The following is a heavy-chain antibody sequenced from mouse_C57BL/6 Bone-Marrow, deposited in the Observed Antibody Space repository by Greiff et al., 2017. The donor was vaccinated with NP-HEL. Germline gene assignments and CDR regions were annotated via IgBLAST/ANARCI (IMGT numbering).Heavy chain of an antibody. CDR1: GFTFSNYW. D-gene: IGHD1-1*01. J-gene: IGHJ1*03. V-gene: IGHV6-3*01. CDR2: IRLKSDNYAS. CDR3: TRGYYGSSYGYFDV. Sequence: EVKLMESGGGLVQPGGSMKLSCVASGFTFSNYWMNWVRQSPEQGLEWVAQIRLKSDNYASHYAVSVKGRFTISRDDSKSSVYLQMNNIRAEDAGIYYCTRGYYGSSYGYFDVWGTGTTVTASS.